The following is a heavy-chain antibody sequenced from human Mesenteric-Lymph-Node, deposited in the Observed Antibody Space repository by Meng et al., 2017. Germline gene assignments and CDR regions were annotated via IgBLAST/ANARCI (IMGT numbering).Heavy chain of an antibody. V-gene: IGHV6-1*01. CDR1: GHSGSIDTAA. CDR2: IYYESKWYQ. J-gene: IGHJ4*02. CDR3: TRARISSYSFDY. Sequence: QLKQSGPGLVQPPHTVSLTWASSGHSGSIDTAAWNWIRQSPSRGLEWLGKIYYESKWYQGYAVFMKSRITINPDTSKNQFSLQLNSVTPEDTAVYYCTRARISSYSFDYWAQGTLVTVSS.